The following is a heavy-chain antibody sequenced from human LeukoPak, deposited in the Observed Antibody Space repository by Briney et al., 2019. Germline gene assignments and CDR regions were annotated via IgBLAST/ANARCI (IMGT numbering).Heavy chain of an antibody. J-gene: IGHJ4*02. CDR1: GFTFSRFW. CDR3: AAYYYEPYY. Sequence: PGGSLRLSCAASGFTFSRFWMHWVRQAPGKGLVWVSRINGDGSSTNYADSVKGRFTISRDNAKSTLYLQMNSLRAEDTAVYYCAAYYYEPYYWGQGTLVTVSS. D-gene: IGHD3-22*01. V-gene: IGHV3-74*01. CDR2: INGDGSST.